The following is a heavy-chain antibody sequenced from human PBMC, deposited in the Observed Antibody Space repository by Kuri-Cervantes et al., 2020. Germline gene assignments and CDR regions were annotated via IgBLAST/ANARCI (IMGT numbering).Heavy chain of an antibody. J-gene: IGHJ6*02. Sequence: GESLKISCTASGFTFGDYAMSWFRQAPGKGLEWVGFIRSKAYGGTTEYAAPVKGRFIISRDDSKNTLYLQINSLKAEDTAVYYCTTGLSAAGYYYGMDVRGQGTTVTVSS. CDR1: GFTFGDYA. V-gene: IGHV3-49*03. CDR3: TTGLSAAGYYYGMDV. D-gene: IGHD6-13*01. CDR2: IRSKAYGGTT.